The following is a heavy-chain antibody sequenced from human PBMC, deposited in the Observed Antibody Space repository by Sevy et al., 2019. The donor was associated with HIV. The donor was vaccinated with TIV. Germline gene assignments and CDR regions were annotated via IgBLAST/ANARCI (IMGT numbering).Heavy chain of an antibody. CDR2: INSDGSST. J-gene: IGHJ4*02. Sequence: GGSLRLSCAASGFTFSSYWMHWVRQAPGKGLVWVSRINSDGSSTGYADSVKGRFTISRDNAKNTLYLQMNSLRAEDTAVYYCARGQGIAAAFFDYWGQGTLVTVSS. CDR3: ARGQGIAAAFFDY. V-gene: IGHV3-74*01. D-gene: IGHD6-13*01. CDR1: GFTFSSYW.